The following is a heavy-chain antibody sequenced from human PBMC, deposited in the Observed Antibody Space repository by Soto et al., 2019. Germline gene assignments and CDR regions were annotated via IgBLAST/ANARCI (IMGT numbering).Heavy chain of an antibody. V-gene: IGHV3-23*01. CDR2: ISGSGGST. CDR1: GFTFSSYA. J-gene: IGHJ5*02. Sequence: EVQLLESGGGLVQPGGSLRLSCAASGFTFSSYAMSWVRQAPGKGLEWVSAISGSGGSTYYADSVKGRFTISRDNSKNTLNLQVNSLRAEDTAVYYCAKDRDYGDYQVDWFDPWGQRTLVTVS. CDR3: AKDRDYGDYQVDWFDP. D-gene: IGHD4-17*01.